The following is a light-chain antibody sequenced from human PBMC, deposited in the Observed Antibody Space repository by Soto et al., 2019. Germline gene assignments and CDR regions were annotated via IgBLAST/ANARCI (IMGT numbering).Light chain of an antibody. J-gene: IGLJ2*01. CDR2: EVS. V-gene: IGLV2-18*01. CDR3: SLYTSSSTSVV. CDR1: SSDVGSYNR. Sequence: QSALTQPPSVSGSPGQSVTISCTGTSSDVGSYNRVSWYQQPPGTAPKLMIYEVSNRPSGVPDRFSGSKTGNTASLIISCLLHEDEADYYYSLYTSSSTSVVFGGGTKLTVL.